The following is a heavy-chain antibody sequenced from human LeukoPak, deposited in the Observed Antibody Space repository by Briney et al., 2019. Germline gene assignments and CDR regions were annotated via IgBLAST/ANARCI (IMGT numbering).Heavy chain of an antibody. V-gene: IGHV4-4*02. Sequence: SETLSLTCAVSGGSISSSNWWSLVRQPPGKGLEWIGEIYHSGSTNYNPSLKSRVTISVDKSKNQFSLKLSSVTAADTAVYYCARWGTHDYGGNSVSWFDPWGQGTLVTVSS. CDR3: ARWGTHDYGGNSVSWFDP. CDR1: GGSISSSNW. J-gene: IGHJ5*02. D-gene: IGHD4-23*01. CDR2: IYHSGST.